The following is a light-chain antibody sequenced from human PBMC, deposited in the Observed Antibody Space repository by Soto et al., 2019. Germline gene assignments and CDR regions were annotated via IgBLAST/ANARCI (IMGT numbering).Light chain of an antibody. Sequence: QSVLPQPPSVSGAPGQRVTISCTGSSSNNGAGYDVHWYQQLPGTAPKLLIYGNSNRPSGVPDRFSGSKSGTSASLAITGLQAEDEADYYCQSYDSSLSGSVVFGGGTKLTVL. CDR2: GNS. V-gene: IGLV1-40*01. CDR3: QSYDSSLSGSVV. CDR1: SSNNGAGYD. J-gene: IGLJ2*01.